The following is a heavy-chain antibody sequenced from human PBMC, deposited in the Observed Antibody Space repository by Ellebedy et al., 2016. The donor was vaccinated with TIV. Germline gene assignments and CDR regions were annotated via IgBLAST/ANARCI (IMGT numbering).Heavy chain of an antibody. CDR1: GFTVSSNY. D-gene: IGHD3-22*01. J-gene: IGHJ4*02. V-gene: IGHV3-66*01. Sequence: GESLKISCAASGFTVSSNYMNWVRQTPGKGLEWVSVIYSGGSTYYADSVKGRFTASRDNSKNTLYLQMNSLRAEDTAVYYCARGVYDSSDYYPFDYWGQGTLVTVSS. CDR3: ARGVYDSSDYYPFDY. CDR2: IYSGGST.